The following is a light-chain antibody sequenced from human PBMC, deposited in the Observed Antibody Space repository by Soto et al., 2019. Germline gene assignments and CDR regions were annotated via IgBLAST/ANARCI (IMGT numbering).Light chain of an antibody. J-gene: IGKJ1*01. Sequence: DIQMTRSRSSVSASVGDVVTITWRASHDINNLLAFFRQRPXRAXXYLIQAASSLESGVPSRFSGSGSGTEFTLTISSLQPDDFATYYCQQYNSYSWRFGQGTKVDIK. CDR3: QQYNSYSWR. V-gene: IGKV1-5*01. CDR1: HDINNL. CDR2: AAS.